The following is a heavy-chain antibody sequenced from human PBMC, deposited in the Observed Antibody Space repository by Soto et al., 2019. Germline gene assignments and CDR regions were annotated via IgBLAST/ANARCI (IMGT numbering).Heavy chain of an antibody. Sequence: QVQLVQSGAEVKKPGASVKVSCKASGYTFTSYDINWVRQATGQGLEWMGWMNPNSGNTGYAQRFQGRVTMTRTTSISTAYMELSSLRSEDTAVYYCARVYDFWSGYYLLGYWGQGTLVTVSS. J-gene: IGHJ4*02. D-gene: IGHD3-3*01. CDR1: GYTFTSYD. CDR2: MNPNSGNT. CDR3: ARVYDFWSGYYLLGY. V-gene: IGHV1-8*01.